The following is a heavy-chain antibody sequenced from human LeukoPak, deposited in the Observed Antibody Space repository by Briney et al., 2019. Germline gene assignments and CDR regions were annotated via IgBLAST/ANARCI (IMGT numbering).Heavy chain of an antibody. CDR2: IYYSGST. CDR1: GGSISSSSYY. V-gene: IGHV4-39*01. J-gene: IGHJ4*02. CDR3: ARLDYSNYVPQY. D-gene: IGHD4-11*01. Sequence: SETLSLTCTVSGGSISSSSYYWGWIRQPPGKGLEWIGSIYYSGSTYYNPSLKSRVTISVDTSKNQFSLKLSSVTAADTAVYYCARLDYSNYVPQYWGQGTLSPSPQ.